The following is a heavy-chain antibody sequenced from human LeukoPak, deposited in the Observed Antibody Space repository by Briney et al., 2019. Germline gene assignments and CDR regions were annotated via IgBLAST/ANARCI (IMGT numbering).Heavy chain of an antibody. V-gene: IGHV3-7*02. CDR1: GFTFSSYW. CDR3: ARGLGAAVAGTDWYFDL. Sequence: GGSLRLSCAASGFTFSSYWMSWVRQAPGKGLEWVANIKQDGSEKYYVDSVKGRFTISRDNAKNSLYLQMNSLRAEDTAVYYCARGLGAAVAGTDWYFDLWGRGTLVTVSS. D-gene: IGHD6-19*01. CDR2: IKQDGSEK. J-gene: IGHJ2*01.